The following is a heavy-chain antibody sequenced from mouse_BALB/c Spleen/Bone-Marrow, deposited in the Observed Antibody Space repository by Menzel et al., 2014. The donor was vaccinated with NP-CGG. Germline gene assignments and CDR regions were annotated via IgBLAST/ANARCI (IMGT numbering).Heavy chain of an antibody. CDR2: INPYNDGT. J-gene: IGHJ4*01. D-gene: IGHD2-3*01. V-gene: IGHV1-14*01. CDR3: ARRWLPYAMDY. Sequence: EVHLVESGPELVKPGASVKMSCKASGYTFTSYIMHWVKQKPGQGLEWIGYINPYNDGTKYNEKFKGKATLTSDKSSSTAYMELSSLTSEDSAVYYCARRWLPYAMDYWGQGTSVTASS. CDR1: GYTFTSYI.